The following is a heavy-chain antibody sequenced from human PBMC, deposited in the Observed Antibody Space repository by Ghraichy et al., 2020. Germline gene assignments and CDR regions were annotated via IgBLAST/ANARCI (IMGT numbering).Heavy chain of an antibody. Sequence: SETLSLTCAVSGDSISIRDYYWAWIRQHPGRGLELIGSIYYGGSTYYNPSLKSRVTLSVDPLKNQFSLDLNSVTAPDSAGYYCARQMLRPLFDSWGQGALVTVSS. CDR1: GDSISIRDYY. J-gene: IGHJ4*02. D-gene: IGHD3-10*02. V-gene: IGHV4-39*01. CDR2: IYYGGST. CDR3: ARQMLRPLFDS.